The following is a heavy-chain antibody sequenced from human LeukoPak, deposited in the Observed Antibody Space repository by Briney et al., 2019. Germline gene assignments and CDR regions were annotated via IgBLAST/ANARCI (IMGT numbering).Heavy chain of an antibody. D-gene: IGHD2-15*01. Sequence: SETLSLTCTVSGGSISSSSYSWGWIRQPPGKGLEWIGSIYYSGSTYYNPSLKSRVTISVDTSKNQFSLKLSSVTAADTAVYYCARPGYCSGGYCYKPPDYWGQGTLVTVSS. V-gene: IGHV4-39*01. CDR2: IYYSGST. CDR1: GGSISSSSYS. CDR3: ARPGYCSGGYCYKPPDY. J-gene: IGHJ4*02.